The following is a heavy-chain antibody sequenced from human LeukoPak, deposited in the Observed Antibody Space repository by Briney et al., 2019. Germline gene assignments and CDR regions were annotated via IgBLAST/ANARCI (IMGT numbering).Heavy chain of an antibody. CDR1: RYTFTSYD. V-gene: IGHV1-8*01. Sequence: ASVKVSCKASRYTFTSYDISWVRQATGQGLEWMGWMSPNSGNTGYAQKFQGRVIMTRNTSISTAYMELSSLRSEDTAVYCCARGRHNNCWGQGTMVTVSS. J-gene: IGHJ3*01. CDR3: ARGRHNNC. D-gene: IGHD1-1*01. CDR2: MSPNSGNT.